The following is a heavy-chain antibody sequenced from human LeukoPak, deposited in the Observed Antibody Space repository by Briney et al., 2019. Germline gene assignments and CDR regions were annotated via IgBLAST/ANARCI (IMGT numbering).Heavy chain of an antibody. CDR2: INSDGSST. J-gene: IGHJ4*02. D-gene: IGHD5-12*01. CDR3: ASSGYDSSFDY. CDR1: GFTFSSYW. V-gene: IGHV3-74*01. Sequence: GGSLRLSCAASGFTFSSYWMHWVRQAPGKGLVWVSRINSDGSSTSYADSVKGRFTISRDNAKNTLYLQMNSLRAEDTAVYCCASSGYDSSFDYWGQGTLVTVSS.